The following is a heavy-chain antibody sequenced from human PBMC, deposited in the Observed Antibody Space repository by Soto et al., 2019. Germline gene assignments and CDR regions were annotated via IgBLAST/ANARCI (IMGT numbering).Heavy chain of an antibody. V-gene: IGHV5-51*01. CDR2: IYPSDSDT. Sequence: LGESLKISCQASGYTFTIYWIGWVRQMPGKGLEWMGIIYPSDSDTRYSPSFQGQVTISADKSINTAYLQWNSLKASDTAIYYCARPANTVADHFDLWGQGTPVTVSS. D-gene: IGHD4-17*01. CDR3: ARPANTVADHFDL. J-gene: IGHJ4*02. CDR1: GYTFTIYW.